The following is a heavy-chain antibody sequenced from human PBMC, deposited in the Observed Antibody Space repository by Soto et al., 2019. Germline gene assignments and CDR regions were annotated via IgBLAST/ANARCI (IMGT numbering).Heavy chain of an antibody. CDR2: IYYSGST. D-gene: IGHD3-3*01. CDR1: GGSVRSGRYY. Sequence: QVQLQESGPGLVKPSETLSLTCTVSGGSVRSGRYYWSWIRQPPGKGLEWIGYIYYSGSTNYNPSLKSRVTISVDTSKNQFSLKLSSVTAADTAVYYCARGVFRSGSHDYWGQGTLVTVSS. V-gene: IGHV4-61*01. J-gene: IGHJ4*02. CDR3: ARGVFRSGSHDY.